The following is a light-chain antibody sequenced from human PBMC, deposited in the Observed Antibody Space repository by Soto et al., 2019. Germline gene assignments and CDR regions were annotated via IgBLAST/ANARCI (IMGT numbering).Light chain of an antibody. J-gene: IGLJ1*01. V-gene: IGLV2-11*01. Sequence: QSALAQPRSVSGSPGQSVTVSCTGTRSDVGGYHHVSWIQQHPGEAPKLIMYDVIERPSGVPNRFSGSKFGNTASLTISGLQAEDEADYYCCSFANNFTYVFXHGTKVTVL. CDR1: RSDVGGYHH. CDR2: DVI. CDR3: CSFANNFTYV.